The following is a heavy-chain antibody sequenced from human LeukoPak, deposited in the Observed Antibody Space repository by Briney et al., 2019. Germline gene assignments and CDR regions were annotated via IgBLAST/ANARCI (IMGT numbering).Heavy chain of an antibody. D-gene: IGHD2-15*01. CDR2: INAGNADI. CDR1: GYTFTNYA. J-gene: IGHJ4*02. Sequence: ASVKVSCKASGYTFTNYAVQWVRQAPGQRLEWLGWINAGNADIRYSQKFQGRVTMTRDTSASTAYMELSSLRSEDTAVYYCARGWWFATKVGYYFDYWGQGTLATVSS. CDR3: ARGWWFATKVGYYFDY. V-gene: IGHV1-3*01.